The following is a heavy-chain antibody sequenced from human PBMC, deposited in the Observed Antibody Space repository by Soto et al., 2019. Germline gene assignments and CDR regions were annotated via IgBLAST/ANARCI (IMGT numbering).Heavy chain of an antibody. J-gene: IGHJ4*02. Sequence: QVQLVESGGGVVQLGGSWRPSGAASGFTFSSYAMHGSRQAPGKGLEGVAVISYDGSNKYYADSVKGRFTISRDNSKNTLYLQMNSLRAEDTAVYYCARDSEPVGAIDYWGQGTLVTVSS. V-gene: IGHV3-30-3*01. D-gene: IGHD1-26*01. CDR3: ARDSEPVGAIDY. CDR2: ISYDGSNK. CDR1: GFTFSSYA.